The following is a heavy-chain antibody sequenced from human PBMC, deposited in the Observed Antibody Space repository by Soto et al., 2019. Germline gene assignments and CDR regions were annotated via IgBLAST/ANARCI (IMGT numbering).Heavy chain of an antibody. CDR1: GFSLSTYG. CDR3: AKWNGYGDQ. D-gene: IGHD1-1*01. CDR2: VSGGSGTT. J-gene: IGHJ4*02. V-gene: IGHV3-23*01. Sequence: EVQLLESGGGLVQPGGSLRLSCTASGFSLSTYGVTWARQAPGKGLEWVSGVSGGSGTTHYADSVKGRFTITTDNSENTAYLQMNSLRVEDTAVYYCAKWNGYGDQWGQGTLVTVS.